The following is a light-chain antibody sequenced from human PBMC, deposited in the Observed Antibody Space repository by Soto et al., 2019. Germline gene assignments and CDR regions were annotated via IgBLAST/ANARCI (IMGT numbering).Light chain of an antibody. Sequence: ETVLTQSPGTLSLSPGERATISCRASQSISSNYLAWYQHRAGLAPRLLIYGASNRATGVPDRFSGSGSGTDFFLTTSRLETEDFAVYSCQQYGGSPRWTWGQGTNVDIK. V-gene: IGKV3-20*01. CDR1: QSISSNY. CDR2: GAS. CDR3: QQYGGSPRWT. J-gene: IGKJ1*01.